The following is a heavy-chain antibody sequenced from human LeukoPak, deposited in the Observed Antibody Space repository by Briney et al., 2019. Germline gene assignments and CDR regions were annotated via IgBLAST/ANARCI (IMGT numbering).Heavy chain of an antibody. CDR1: GYTFSSYA. CDR2: ISSSGSTI. CDR3: AELGITMIGGV. D-gene: IGHD3-10*02. J-gene: IGHJ6*04. Sequence: GGSLRLSCAASGYTFSSYAMSWVRQAPGKGLEWVSYISSSGSTIYYADSVKGRFTISRDNAKNSLYLQMNSLRAEDTAVYYCAELGITMIGGVWGKGTTVTISS. V-gene: IGHV3-48*03.